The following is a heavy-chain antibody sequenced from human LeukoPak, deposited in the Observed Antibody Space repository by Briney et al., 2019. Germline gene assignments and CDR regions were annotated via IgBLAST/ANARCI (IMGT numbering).Heavy chain of an antibody. Sequence: GGSLRLSCSASGFIFSNYWMTWVRQAPGKGLEWVANIKQDESEKVYVDSVKGRFTISRDNAKSSLYLQMSGLRADDTAVYYCARDPYSSTWSYGMDIWGQGTTVTVSS. J-gene: IGHJ6*02. CDR3: ARDPYSSTWSYGMDI. D-gene: IGHD6-13*01. V-gene: IGHV3-7*05. CDR1: GFIFSNYW. CDR2: IKQDESEK.